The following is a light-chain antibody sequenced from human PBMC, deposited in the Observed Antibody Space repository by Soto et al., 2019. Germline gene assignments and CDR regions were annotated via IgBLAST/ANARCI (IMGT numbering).Light chain of an antibody. V-gene: IGKV3-20*01. CDR3: QQFASSPWT. CDR1: QSVSSSH. J-gene: IGKJ1*01. Sequence: ETVLTQSPGTLSLSPGERATLSCRASQSVSSSHLTWYQQKPGQAPRLLIYGASSRATGIPDRFSGSGSGTDFTLTISRLEPEDFALYYCQQFASSPWTFGQGPKVDIK. CDR2: GAS.